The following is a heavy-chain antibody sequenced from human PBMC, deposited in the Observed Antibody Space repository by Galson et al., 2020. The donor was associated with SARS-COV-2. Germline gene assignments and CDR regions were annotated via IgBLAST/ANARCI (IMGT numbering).Heavy chain of an antibody. D-gene: IGHD3-10*01. CDR2: INPNGDGA. J-gene: IGHJ4*02. CDR3: ARSVSPYGWGSYHFDY. Sequence: ASVKVSCKTSGYTFTDYYVHWVRQAPGQGLEWMGWINPNGDGATSSQKFQGKFQGRVTMTRDTSVSTAYMELSSLRSDDTAVYYCARSVSPYGWGSYHFDYWGQGTLVTVSS. V-gene: IGHV1-2*02. CDR1: GYTFTDYY.